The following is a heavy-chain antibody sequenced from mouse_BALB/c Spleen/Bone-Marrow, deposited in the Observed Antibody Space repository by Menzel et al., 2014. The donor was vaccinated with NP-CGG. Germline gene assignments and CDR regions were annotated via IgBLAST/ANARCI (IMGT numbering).Heavy chain of an antibody. Sequence: EVMLVESGGGLVQPGGSRKLSCAASGFTFSNFGMHWVRKAPEKGLEWVAYISSGSSTIYYADTVKGRFTISRDNPKNTLFLQMTSLRSEDTAMYYCARRASPTGPMDYWGQGTSVTVSS. D-gene: IGHD1-1*01. CDR1: GFTFSNFG. J-gene: IGHJ4*01. V-gene: IGHV5-17*02. CDR3: ARRASPTGPMDY. CDR2: ISSGSSTI.